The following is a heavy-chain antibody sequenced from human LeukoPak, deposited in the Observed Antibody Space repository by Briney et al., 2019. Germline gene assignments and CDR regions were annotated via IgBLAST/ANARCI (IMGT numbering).Heavy chain of an antibody. CDR1: GFTFGSYA. CDR3: AKLDRRPRYYYDSSGYYLMGAFDI. Sequence: GGSLRLSCAASGFTFGSYAMHWVRQAPGKGLEWVSLISGSGGSTYYADSVKGRFTISRDNSKNTLYLQMNSLRAEDTAVYYCAKLDRRPRYYYDSSGYYLMGAFDIWGQGTMVTVSS. J-gene: IGHJ3*02. CDR2: ISGSGGST. D-gene: IGHD3-22*01. V-gene: IGHV3-23*01.